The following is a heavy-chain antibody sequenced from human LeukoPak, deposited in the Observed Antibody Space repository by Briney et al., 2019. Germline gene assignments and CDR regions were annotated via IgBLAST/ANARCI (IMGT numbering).Heavy chain of an antibody. CDR1: GGSFSDYY. Sequence: SETLSLTCAVYGGSFSDYYFTWIRQPPGKGLEWIGTIYYSGDSYYNPSLKSRASISVDTSKNRFSLNVNSVTAADTAVYFCARHENIIMVPTAHAFDYWGQGALVTVSS. CDR2: IYYSGDS. CDR3: ARHENIIMVPTAHAFDY. J-gene: IGHJ4*02. D-gene: IGHD2/OR15-2a*01. V-gene: IGHV4-34*11.